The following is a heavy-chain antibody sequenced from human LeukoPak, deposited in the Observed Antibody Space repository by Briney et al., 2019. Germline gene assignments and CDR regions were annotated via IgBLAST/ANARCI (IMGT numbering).Heavy chain of an antibody. CDR2: IYYSGST. CDR3: ARDVIQLWPGVFDY. CDR1: GGTISSYY. D-gene: IGHD5-18*01. V-gene: IGHV4-59*01. Sequence: PSETLSLTCFVSGGTISSYYWSWIRQPPGKGLEWIGYIYYSGSTNYNPSLKSRVTISVDTSKNQLSLKLSSVTAAAAAVYYCARDVIQLWPGVFDYWGEGTLVTVSS. J-gene: IGHJ4*02.